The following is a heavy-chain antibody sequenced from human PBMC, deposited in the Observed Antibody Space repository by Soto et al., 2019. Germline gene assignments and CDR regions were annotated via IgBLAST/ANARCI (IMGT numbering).Heavy chain of an antibody. CDR2: IKQDGSEK. CDR1: GFTFSSYW. CDR3: ARDLSDVGAVTYYYYYYGMDV. Sequence: GGSLRLSCAASGFTFSSYWMSWVRQAPGKGLEWVANIKQDGSEKYYVDSVKGRFTISRDNAKNSLYLQMNSLRAEDTAVYYCARDLSDVGAVTYYYYYYGMDVWGQGTTVTVSS. V-gene: IGHV3-7*01. D-gene: IGHD4-17*01. J-gene: IGHJ6*02.